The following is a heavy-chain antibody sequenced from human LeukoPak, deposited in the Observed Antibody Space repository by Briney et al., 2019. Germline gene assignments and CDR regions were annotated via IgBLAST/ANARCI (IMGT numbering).Heavy chain of an antibody. CDR2: VSYSGST. Sequence: SETLSLTCTVSGGSISSYYWSWIRQPPGKGLEWIGYVSYSGSTDYNPSLKSRVIISIDTSKNQFSLRLRSVTAADTAVYYCARENDRYGRIDYWGQGTQVTVSS. D-gene: IGHD5-18*01. J-gene: IGHJ4*02. CDR3: ARENDRYGRIDY. CDR1: GGSISSYY. V-gene: IGHV4-59*01.